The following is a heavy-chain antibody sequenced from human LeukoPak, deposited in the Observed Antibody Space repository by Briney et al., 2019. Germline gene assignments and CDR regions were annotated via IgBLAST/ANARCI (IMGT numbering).Heavy chain of an antibody. CDR3: ARGYSSSRIYYYYYMDV. Sequence: SETLSLTCTVSGGSISSGSYYWSWIRQPAGKGLEWIGHIYTSGGTNYNPSLKSRVTISVDTSKNQFSLKLSSVTAADTAVYYCARGYSSSRIYYYYYMDVWGKGTTVTVSS. D-gene: IGHD6-13*01. V-gene: IGHV4-61*09. CDR1: GGSISSGSYY. CDR2: IYTSGGT. J-gene: IGHJ6*03.